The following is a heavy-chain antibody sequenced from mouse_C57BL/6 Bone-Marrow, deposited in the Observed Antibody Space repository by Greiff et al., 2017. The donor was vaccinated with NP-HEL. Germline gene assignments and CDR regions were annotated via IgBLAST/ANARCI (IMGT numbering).Heavy chain of an antibody. Sequence: QVQLQQPGAELVMPGASVKLSCKASGYTFTSYWMHWVKQRPGQGLEWIGEIDPSDSYTNYNQKFKGKSTLTVDKSSSTSYMQLSSLTSEDSAVYYCAREGDGYYGAMDYWGQGTSVTVSS. CDR3: AREGDGYYGAMDY. CDR1: GYTFTSYW. D-gene: IGHD2-3*01. CDR2: IDPSDSYT. J-gene: IGHJ4*01. V-gene: IGHV1-69*01.